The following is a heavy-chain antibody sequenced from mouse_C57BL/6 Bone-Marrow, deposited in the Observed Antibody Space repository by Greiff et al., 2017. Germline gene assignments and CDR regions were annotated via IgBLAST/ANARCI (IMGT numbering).Heavy chain of an antibody. J-gene: IGHJ3*01. V-gene: IGHV5-17*01. CDR2: ISSGSSTI. CDR1: GFTFSDYG. Sequence: EVQLQESGGGLVKPGGSLKLSCAASGFTFSDYGMHWVRQAPEKGLEWVAYISSGSSTIYYADTVKGRFTISRDNAKNTLFLQMTSLRSEDTAMYYCARVHYYGSSYPAWFAYWGQGTLVTVSA. D-gene: IGHD1-1*01. CDR3: ARVHYYGSSYPAWFAY.